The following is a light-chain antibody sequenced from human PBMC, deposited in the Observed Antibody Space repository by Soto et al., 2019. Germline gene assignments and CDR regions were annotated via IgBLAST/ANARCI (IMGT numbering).Light chain of an antibody. CDR1: QSLINF. Sequence: EIVLTQSPATLSLSPGERATLSCRASQSLINFVAWYQHKPGQPPRLLIYDASNRATGIPARFSGSGSGTDFTLTISSLEPEDFAVYYCQQRSNWLTFGGGTKVDIK. J-gene: IGKJ4*01. CDR2: DAS. CDR3: QQRSNWLT. V-gene: IGKV3-11*01.